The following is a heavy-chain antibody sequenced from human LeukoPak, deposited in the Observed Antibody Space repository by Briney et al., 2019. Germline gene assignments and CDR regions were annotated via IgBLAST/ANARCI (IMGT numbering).Heavy chain of an antibody. D-gene: IGHD2-15*01. CDR2: IIPIFGTA. J-gene: IGHJ4*02. CDR1: GGTFISYA. CDR3: ARGAGCSGGSCYLFDY. Sequence: ASVKVSCKASGGTFISYAIRWVRQAPGQGLEWMGGIIPIFGTANYAQKFQGRVTITADESTSTAYMELSSLRSEGTAVYYCARGAGCSGGSCYLFDYWGQGTLVTVSS. V-gene: IGHV1-69*13.